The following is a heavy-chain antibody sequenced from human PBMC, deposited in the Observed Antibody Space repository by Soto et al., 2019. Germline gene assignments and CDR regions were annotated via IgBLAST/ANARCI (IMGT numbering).Heavy chain of an antibody. CDR1: VCSISSGNY. CDR2: IYHSWST. CDR3: ARDHTYDIGTGDDHRGFDP. V-gene: IGHV4-38-2*02. J-gene: IGHJ5*02. Sequence: SETLSLTCAFSVCSISSGNYWGCIRQRPGNGVEWFGCIYHSWSTYYNQSLKSRVTISVDPSKNQFSLKVSSVTAADTAGYYCARDHTYDIGTGDDHRGFDPGAQGTLVTVSS. D-gene: IGHD3-9*01.